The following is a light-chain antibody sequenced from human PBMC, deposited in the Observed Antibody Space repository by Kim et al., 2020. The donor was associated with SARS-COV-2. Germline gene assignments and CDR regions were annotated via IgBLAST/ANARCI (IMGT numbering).Light chain of an antibody. Sequence: QRVTLSCTGSSSNIGAGYEVHWYQQLPGTAPNLLIYGNSNRPSGVPDRFSGSKSGTSASLAITGLQAEDEADYYCQSYDSSLSGWVFGGGTQLTVL. CDR2: GNS. J-gene: IGLJ2*01. V-gene: IGLV1-40*01. CDR1: SSNIGAGYE. CDR3: QSYDSSLSGWV.